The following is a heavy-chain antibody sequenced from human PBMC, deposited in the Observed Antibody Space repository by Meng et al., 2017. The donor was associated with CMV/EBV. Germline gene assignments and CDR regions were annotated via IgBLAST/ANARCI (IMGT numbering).Heavy chain of an antibody. D-gene: IGHD3/OR15-3a*01. V-gene: IGHV4-30-4*08. CDR1: DCSINSGDYY. J-gene: IGHJ5*02. CDR2: IYYSGST. CDR3: AREEIGLDP. Sequence: QGQPPASVPGLVKPSQTLALTWTVLDCSINSGDYYWSWIRQPPGKGLEWIGYIYYSGSTYYNPSLKSRVTISVDTSKNQFSLKLSSVTAADTAVYYCAREEIGLDPWGQGTLVTVSS.